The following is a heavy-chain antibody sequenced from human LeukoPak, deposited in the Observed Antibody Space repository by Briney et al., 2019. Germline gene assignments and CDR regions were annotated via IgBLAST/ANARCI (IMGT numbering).Heavy chain of an antibody. CDR1: GFTFSSYA. V-gene: IGHV3-30*04. D-gene: IGHD4-17*01. J-gene: IGHJ4*02. CDR3: ARENYGAQRGPADY. CDR2: ISYDGSNK. Sequence: PGRSLRLSCAASGFTFSSYAMHWVRQAPGKGLEWVAVISYDGSNKYYADSVKGRFTISRDNSKYTLYLQMNSLRAEDTAVYYCARENYGAQRGPADYWGQGTLVTVSS.